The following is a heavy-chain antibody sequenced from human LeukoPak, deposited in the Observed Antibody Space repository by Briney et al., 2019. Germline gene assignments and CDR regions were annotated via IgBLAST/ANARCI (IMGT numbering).Heavy chain of an antibody. D-gene: IGHD2-8*02. Sequence: GGSLRLSCAAYGFNFEDYAMYWVRQAPGKGLEWVSGISWNSDTMDYADSVKGRFTISRDNAKNSLYLQMNSLRAEDTAFYYCAACAGFCAGGNCRFYFEKWGQGTLVIVSS. V-gene: IGHV3-9*01. J-gene: IGHJ4*02. CDR1: GFNFEDYA. CDR3: AACAGFCAGGNCRFYFEK. CDR2: ISWNSDTM.